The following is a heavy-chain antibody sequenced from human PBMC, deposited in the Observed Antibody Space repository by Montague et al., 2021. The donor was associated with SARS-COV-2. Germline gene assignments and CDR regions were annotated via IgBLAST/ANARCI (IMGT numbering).Heavy chain of an antibody. CDR2: IYDGGAV. J-gene: IGHJ3*02. CDR1: GGSITGYY. CDR3: VRDHPYGGPRGAYDI. Sequence: SETLSLTCTVSGGSITGYYWSWLRRSPGKGLEWIAYIYDGGAVNYNPSLGSRVTMSTDTSKNQLSLKVNSVTAADTAVYYCVRDHPYGGPRGAYDILGQGTMFTISS. D-gene: IGHD4-23*01. V-gene: IGHV4-59*01.